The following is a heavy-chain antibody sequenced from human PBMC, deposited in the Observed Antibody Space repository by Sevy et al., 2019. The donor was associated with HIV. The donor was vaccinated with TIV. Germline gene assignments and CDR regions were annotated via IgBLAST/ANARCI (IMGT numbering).Heavy chain of an antibody. CDR2: IKKDGSEK. CDR3: ARVHYGMDV. V-gene: IGHV3-7*01. J-gene: IGHJ6*02. CDR1: RFSFSSYW. Sequence: GGSLRLSCVASRFSFSSYWMTWVRQAPGKGLGWVSSIKKDGSEKYYMDSVKGRVTISRDNAKNSLSLQMKSLRGEDTAVYFSARVHYGMDVWGQGTTVTVS.